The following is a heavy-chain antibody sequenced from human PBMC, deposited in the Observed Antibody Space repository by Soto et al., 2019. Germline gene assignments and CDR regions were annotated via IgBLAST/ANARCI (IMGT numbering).Heavy chain of an antibody. D-gene: IGHD2-2*01. Sequence: SETLSLTCTVSGGSISSGGYYWSWIRQHPGKGLEWIGYIYYSGSTYYNPSLKSRVTISVDTSKNQFSLELSSVTAADTAVYYCARDGRKDCSSTSCYGWLDLWGQGNLVTVSS. J-gene: IGHJ5*02. CDR2: IYYSGST. CDR3: ARDGRKDCSSTSCYGWLDL. V-gene: IGHV4-31*03. CDR1: GGSISSGGYY.